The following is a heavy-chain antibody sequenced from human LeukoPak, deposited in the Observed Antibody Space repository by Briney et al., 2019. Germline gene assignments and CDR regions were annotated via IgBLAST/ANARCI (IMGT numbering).Heavy chain of an antibody. D-gene: IGHD5-24*01. CDR1: GFTVSSNY. J-gene: IGHJ4*02. CDR3: AKERGYNYFDY. CDR2: ISGSGDST. V-gene: IGHV3-23*01. Sequence: GGSLRLSCAASGFTVSSNYMSWVRQAPGKGLEWVSGISGSGDSTSYADSVKGRFTIFRDNSKNTVYLQMNSLRAEDTAVYYCAKERGYNYFDYWGQGTLVTVSS.